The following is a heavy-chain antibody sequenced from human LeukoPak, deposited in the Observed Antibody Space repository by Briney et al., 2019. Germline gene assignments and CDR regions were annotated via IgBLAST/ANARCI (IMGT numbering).Heavy chain of an antibody. J-gene: IGHJ3*02. CDR1: GYTFTGYY. CDR2: IDPNSGGT. CDR3: ARERMAGDGFDI. V-gene: IGHV1-2*03. D-gene: IGHD2-8*01. Sequence: VASVKVSCKASGYTFTGYYMHWVPQAPGQGLECMGWIDPNSGGTNYAQKFQGRVTMTRDTSISTAYMELCRLRSDDTAVYSCARERMAGDGFDIWGQGTMVTVSS.